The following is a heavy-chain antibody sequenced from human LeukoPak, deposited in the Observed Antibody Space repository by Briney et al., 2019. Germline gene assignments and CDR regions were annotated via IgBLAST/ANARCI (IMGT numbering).Heavy chain of an antibody. CDR2: IYDSGST. V-gene: IGHV4-59*01. CDR3: ASLTTADAFDI. CDR1: GDSIIGYY. D-gene: IGHD3-22*01. J-gene: IGHJ3*02. Sequence: PSETLSLTCSVSGDSIIGYYWSWIRQPPGKGLEWIGYIYDSGSTNYNPSLKSRVTISVDTSKNQFSLKVSSVTAADTAVYYCASLTTADAFDIWGQGTMVTVSS.